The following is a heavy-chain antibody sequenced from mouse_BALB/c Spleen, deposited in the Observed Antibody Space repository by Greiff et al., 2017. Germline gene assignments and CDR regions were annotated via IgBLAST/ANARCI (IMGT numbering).Heavy chain of an antibody. V-gene: IGHV2-6-5*01. CDR2: IWGGGST. D-gene: IGHD2-1*01. CDR3: AKHENYGNYDAMDY. CDR1: GFSLTDYG. Sequence: VQLVESGPGLVAPSQSLSITCTVSGFSLTDYGVSWLRQPPGKGLEWLGVIWGGGSTYYNSALKSRLSISKDNSKSQVFLKMNSLQTDDTAMYYCAKHENYGNYDAMDYWGQGTSVTVSS. J-gene: IGHJ4*01.